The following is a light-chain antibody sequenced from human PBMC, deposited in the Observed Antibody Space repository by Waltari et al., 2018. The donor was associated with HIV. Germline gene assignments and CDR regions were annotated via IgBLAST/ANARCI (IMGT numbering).Light chain of an antibody. CDR1: QNVLYSSNNKNY. Sequence: DIVMTQSPASLALSLGERATLHCKSSQNVLYSSNNKNYLAWFQQRPGQPPRLLIYWASTRESGVPDRFSGSGSGTDFTLTISSLQAEDVAVYYCQQYYSTPRTFGQGTKVEI. CDR3: QQYYSTPRT. J-gene: IGKJ1*01. CDR2: WAS. V-gene: IGKV4-1*01.